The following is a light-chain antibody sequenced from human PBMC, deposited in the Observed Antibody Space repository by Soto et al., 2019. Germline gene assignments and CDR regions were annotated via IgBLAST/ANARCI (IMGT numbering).Light chain of an antibody. CDR3: QPSYNTPFT. Sequence: DTQMTQSPSALSASVVDRVTITCRASQRISSYLNWYQQNPGQAPKLLIYAASSLQSGVPSRFSGSESGTDFTLTISSLQPEDFATYYCQPSYNTPFTFGQGTKLEIK. CDR2: AAS. CDR1: QRISSY. J-gene: IGKJ2*01. V-gene: IGKV1-39*01.